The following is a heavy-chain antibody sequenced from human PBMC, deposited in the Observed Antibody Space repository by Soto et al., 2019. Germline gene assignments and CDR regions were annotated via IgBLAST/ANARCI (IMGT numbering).Heavy chain of an antibody. CDR2: IYGSGGGT. CDR1: GFTFSTYS. J-gene: IGHJ4*02. Sequence: EVQLLESGGGLVQPGGSLKLSCAASGFTFSTYSMNWVRQAPGKGLEWVSGIYGSGGGTFYADSVKGRFTISRDNSKNTLYLQMNSLRAEDTAVYYCAKDARVDGDCDFDYWGQGTLVTVSS. V-gene: IGHV3-23*01. D-gene: IGHD2-21*02. CDR3: AKDARVDGDCDFDY.